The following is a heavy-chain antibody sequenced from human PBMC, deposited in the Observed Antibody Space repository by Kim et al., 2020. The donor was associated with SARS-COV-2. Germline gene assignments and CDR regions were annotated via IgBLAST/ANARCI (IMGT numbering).Heavy chain of an antibody. D-gene: IGHD3-22*01. CDR2: IYYSGST. CDR3: ATHYYYDTSGTD. J-gene: IGHJ4*02. CDR1: GGSISSSSYS. V-gene: IGHV4-39*01. Sequence: SETLSLTCTVSGGSISSSSYSWGWIRQPPGKGLDWIGSIYYSGSTYYNPSLKSRVTISVDTSKNQFSLKLSSVTAADTAVYYCATHYYYDTSGTDWGQGILVTVSS.